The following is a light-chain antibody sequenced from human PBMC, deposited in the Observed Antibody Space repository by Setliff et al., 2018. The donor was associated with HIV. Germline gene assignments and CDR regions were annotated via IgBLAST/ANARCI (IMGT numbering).Light chain of an antibody. CDR2: AAS. V-gene: IGKV1-39*01. CDR1: QSISTY. CDR3: QQSYRAPQIPFT. J-gene: IGKJ3*01. Sequence: DIQMTQSPSSLSASVGDRVTITCRASQSISTYLNWYQKKPGKAPKLLIFAASSLQSGVSSRFSGSGSGTDFTLTISSLQPEDFATYHCQQSYRAPQIPFTFGPGTKVDIK.